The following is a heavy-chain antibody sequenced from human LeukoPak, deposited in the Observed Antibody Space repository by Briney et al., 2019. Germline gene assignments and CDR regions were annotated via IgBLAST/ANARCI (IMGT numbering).Heavy chain of an antibody. D-gene: IGHD3-16*01. CDR2: ISSSGSTI. J-gene: IGHJ6*03. CDR1: GFTFSDYY. CDR3: AREVGLYYYYMDV. V-gene: IGHV3-11*01. Sequence: GGSLKLSCAASGFTFSDYYMSWIRQAPGKGLEWVSYISSSGSTIYYADSVKGRFTISRDNAKNSLYLQMNSLRAEDTAVYYCAREVGLYYYYMDVWGKGTTVTVSS.